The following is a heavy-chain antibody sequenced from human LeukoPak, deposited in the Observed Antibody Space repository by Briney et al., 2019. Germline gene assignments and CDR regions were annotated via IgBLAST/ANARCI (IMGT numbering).Heavy chain of an antibody. V-gene: IGHV7-4-1*02. D-gene: IGHD5-24*01. CDR1: GYTFTTSA. CDR2: INTTTGNP. Sequence: GASVKVSCKASGYTFTTSAMNWVRQAPGQGFEWMGGINTTTGNPTYAQGFTGRFVFSLDTSVSTAYLQISSLKAEDTAVYYCASDQGGYIYKGIDYWGQGTLVTVSS. CDR3: ASDQGGYIYKGIDY. J-gene: IGHJ4*02.